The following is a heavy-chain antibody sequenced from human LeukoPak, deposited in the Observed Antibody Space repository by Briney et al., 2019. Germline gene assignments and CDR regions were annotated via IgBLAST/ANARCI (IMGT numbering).Heavy chain of an antibody. J-gene: IGHJ6*02. Sequence: PGGSLRLSCAASGFTFSDYYMSWIRQAPGKGLEWVSYVSSSGGTIYYADSVKGRFTISRDNAKNSLYLQMNSLRAEDTAVYYCARYCSSTSCYEIYYYYGMDVWGQGTTVTVSS. CDR1: GFTFSDYY. CDR3: ARYCSSTSCYEIYYYYGMDV. V-gene: IGHV3-11*04. CDR2: VSSSGGTI. D-gene: IGHD2-2*01.